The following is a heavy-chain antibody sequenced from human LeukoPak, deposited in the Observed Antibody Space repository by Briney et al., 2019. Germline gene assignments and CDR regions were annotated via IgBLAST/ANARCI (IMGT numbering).Heavy chain of an antibody. J-gene: IGHJ4*02. Sequence: GESLKISCKASGYSFTIYWIGWVRQMPGIGLEWMGIIYPGDSDTRYSPSFQGQVTISADKSISTAYLQWSSLKASDTAMYYCARRGMVRGDGTYFDYWGQGTLVTVSS. CDR3: ARRGMVRGDGTYFDY. CDR1: GYSFTIYW. V-gene: IGHV5-51*01. CDR2: IYPGDSDT. D-gene: IGHD3-10*01.